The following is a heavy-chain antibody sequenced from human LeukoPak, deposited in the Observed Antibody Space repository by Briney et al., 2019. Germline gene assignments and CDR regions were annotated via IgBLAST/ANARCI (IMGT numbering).Heavy chain of an antibody. Sequence: GASVKVSCKASGYTFTSYGISWVRQATGQGLEWMGWMNPNSGNTGYAQKFQGRVTITRNTSISTAYMELSSLRSEDTAVYYCARRGSSGRPRVTWFDPWGQGTLVTVSS. V-gene: IGHV1-8*03. CDR1: GYTFTSYG. J-gene: IGHJ5*02. D-gene: IGHD6-19*01. CDR3: ARRGSSGRPRVTWFDP. CDR2: MNPNSGNT.